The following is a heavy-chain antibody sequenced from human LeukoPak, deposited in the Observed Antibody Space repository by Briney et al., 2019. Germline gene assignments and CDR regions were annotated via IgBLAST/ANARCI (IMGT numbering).Heavy chain of an antibody. V-gene: IGHV1-18*01. D-gene: IGHD2-21*02. Sequence: ASVKASCKASGYTFTSYGISWVRQAPGQGLEWMGWISAYNGNTNYAQKLQGRVTMTTDTSTSTAYMELRSLRSDDTAVYYCARSVVVTAIPHYYYGMDVWGQGTTVTVSS. J-gene: IGHJ6*02. CDR2: ISAYNGNT. CDR3: ARSVVVTAIPHYYYGMDV. CDR1: GYTFTSYG.